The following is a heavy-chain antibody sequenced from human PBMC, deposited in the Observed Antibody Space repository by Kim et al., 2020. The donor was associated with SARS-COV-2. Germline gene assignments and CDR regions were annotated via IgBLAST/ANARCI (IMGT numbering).Heavy chain of an antibody. D-gene: IGHD2-2*02. V-gene: IGHV3-7*01. J-gene: IGHJ6*02. CDR2: IKQDGSEK. CDR1: GFTFSSYW. Sequence: GGSLRLSCAASGFTFSSYWMSWVRQAPGKGLEWVANIKQDGSEKYYVDSVKGRFTISRDNAKNSLYLQMNSLRAEDTAVYYCARDAPYCSSTSCYMGYGKDVWGQGTTVTVSS. CDR3: ARDAPYCSSTSCYMGYGKDV.